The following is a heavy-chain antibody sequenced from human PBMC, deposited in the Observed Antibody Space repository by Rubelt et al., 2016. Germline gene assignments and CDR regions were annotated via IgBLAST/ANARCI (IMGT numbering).Heavy chain of an antibody. Sequence: EVQLVESGGGSVQPGGSLQLSCAASGFTLSSYWMHWVRQAPGKGLVWLSHINNDGSVTNYADSVGGRFTISRDNAKNTLYLQMNSLKAEDTAVYYCTRDQQLRFEPWGQGTLVTVSS. V-gene: IGHV3-74*01. J-gene: IGHJ5*02. CDR1: GFTLSSYW. D-gene: IGHD1-1*01. CDR2: INNDGSVT. CDR3: TRDQQLRFEP.